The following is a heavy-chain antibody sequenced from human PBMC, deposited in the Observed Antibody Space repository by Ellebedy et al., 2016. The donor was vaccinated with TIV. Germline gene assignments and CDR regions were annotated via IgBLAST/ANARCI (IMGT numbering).Heavy chain of an antibody. CDR3: SRDRDDFWSTYYKSSPYSYYGMDV. CDR2: ISYGGDNE. V-gene: IGHV3-30-3*01. Sequence: GESLKISCTASGFTFSNYAMHWVRQAPGMGLEWVAVISYGGDNEIFADSVKGRFTISRDNSKHTLYLQMNSLRAEDTAVSYCSRDRDDFWSTYYKSSPYSYYGMDVWGQGTTVTVSS. D-gene: IGHD3-3*01. CDR1: GFTFSNYA. J-gene: IGHJ6*02.